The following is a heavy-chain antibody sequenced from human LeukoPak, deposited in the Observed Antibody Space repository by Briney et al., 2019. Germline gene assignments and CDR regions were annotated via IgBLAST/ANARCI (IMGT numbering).Heavy chain of an antibody. CDR1: GFTFSSYW. D-gene: IGHD3-22*01. CDR3: VRDGGPPGDYYDSSGEESLDY. Sequence: GGSLRLSCAASGFTFSSYWMSWVRQAPGKGLEWVANIKQDGSEKYYVDSVKGRFTIPRDNAKNSLYLQMNSLRAEDTAVYYCVRDGGPPGDYYDSSGEESLDYWGQGILVTVSS. J-gene: IGHJ4*02. CDR2: IKQDGSEK. V-gene: IGHV3-7*01.